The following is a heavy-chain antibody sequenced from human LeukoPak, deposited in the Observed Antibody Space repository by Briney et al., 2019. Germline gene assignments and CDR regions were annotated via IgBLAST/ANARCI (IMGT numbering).Heavy chain of an antibody. CDR3: ARGNSGTSHVEYYYGLDV. D-gene: IGHD1-26*01. J-gene: IGHJ6*02. Sequence: GGSLRLSCAASGFIFSTYGMTWFRQAPGRGLEWVSGISGSGLNTYYADSVKGRFTSSRDNSKNMLYLQMNSLRAEDTAVYYCARGNSGTSHVEYYYGLDVWGQGTTVTVSS. CDR1: GFIFSTYG. CDR2: ISGSGLNT. V-gene: IGHV3-23*01.